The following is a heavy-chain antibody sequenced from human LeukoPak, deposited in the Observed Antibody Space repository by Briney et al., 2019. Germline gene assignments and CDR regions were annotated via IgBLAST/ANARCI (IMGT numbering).Heavy chain of an antibody. J-gene: IGHJ4*02. Sequence: SETLSLTCIVSGGSISSGGDFWSWFRQHPGKGLEWIGYIYCNGFTYYNPSLKSRVTISVDTSKNQFSLEVSSVTAADTAVYYCARGGTWYYAFDYWGQGTLVTVSS. CDR3: ARGGTWYYAFDY. V-gene: IGHV4-31*03. D-gene: IGHD2-15*01. CDR2: IYCNGFT. CDR1: GGSISSGGDF.